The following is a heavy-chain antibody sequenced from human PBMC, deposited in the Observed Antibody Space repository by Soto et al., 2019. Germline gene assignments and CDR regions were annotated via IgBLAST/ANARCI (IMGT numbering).Heavy chain of an antibody. CDR1: GGSISSGDYY. CDR3: ASHDYAHYGIDV. CDR2: IYYSGST. Sequence: QVQLQESGPGLVKPSQTLSLTCTVSGGSISSGDYYWSWIRQPPGKGLEWIGYIYYSGSTYYNPSLKSRVIIAGDTSTNQFTLKLSSVTAADTAVYYCASHDYAHYGIDVWGQGTTVTVSS. J-gene: IGHJ6*02. V-gene: IGHV4-30-4*01. D-gene: IGHD4-17*01.